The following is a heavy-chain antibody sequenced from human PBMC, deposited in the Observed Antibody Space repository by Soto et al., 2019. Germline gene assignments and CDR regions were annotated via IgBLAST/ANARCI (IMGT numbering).Heavy chain of an antibody. V-gene: IGHV1-46*01. Sequence: QVQLVQSGAEVKKPGASVKGSCKASGYTFTSYNIHWVRQAPGQGLEWVGMINPRGFFTTYAEKVRGTFIMTWETSPSVVYMDLTDLRSEATAVYYCAGAARRFGEMFWFAPWRQGTLFSFAS. CDR2: INPRGFFT. CDR3: AGAARRFGEMFWFAP. J-gene: IGHJ5*02. CDR1: GYTFTSYN. D-gene: IGHD3-10*01.